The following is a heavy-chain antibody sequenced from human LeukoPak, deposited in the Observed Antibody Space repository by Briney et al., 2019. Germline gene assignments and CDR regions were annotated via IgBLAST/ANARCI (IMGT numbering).Heavy chain of an antibody. CDR3: ARVNTVTKGVDWFDP. CDR2: IYHSGST. CDR1: GGSFSGYS. Sequence: SETLSLTCAVYGGSFSGYSWSWIRQPPGKGLEWIGYIYHSGSTYYNPSLKSRVTISVDRSKNQFSLKLSSVTAADTAVYYCARVNTVTKGVDWFDPWGQGTLVTVSS. V-gene: IGHV4-30-2*01. D-gene: IGHD4-11*01. J-gene: IGHJ5*02.